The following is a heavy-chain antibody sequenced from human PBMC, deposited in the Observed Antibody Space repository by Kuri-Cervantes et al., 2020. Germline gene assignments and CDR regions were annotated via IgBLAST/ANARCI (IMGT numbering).Heavy chain of an antibody. V-gene: IGHV1-69*05. CDR2: IIPIFGTA. Sequence: SVKDSCKASGGTFSSYAISWVRQAPGQGLEWMGGIIPIFGTANYAQKFQCRVTITTDESTSTAYMELSSLRSEDTAVYYCARGLGDYVGWFDPWGQGTLVTVSS. J-gene: IGHJ5*02. CDR3: ARGLGDYVGWFDP. CDR1: GGTFSSYA. D-gene: IGHD4-17*01.